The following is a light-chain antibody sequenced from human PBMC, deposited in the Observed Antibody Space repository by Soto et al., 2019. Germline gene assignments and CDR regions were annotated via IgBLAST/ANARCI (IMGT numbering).Light chain of an antibody. J-gene: IGLJ3*02. CDR2: GNS. CDR3: QSYDSSLSGWV. Sequence: QPVLTQPPSVSGAPGQRVTISCTGSSSNIGAGYDVHWYQQLPGTAPKLLIYGNSNRPSGVPDRFSSSKSGTSACLAITGLQAEDEADYYCQSYDSSLSGWVFGGGTKVTVL. CDR1: SSNIGAGYD. V-gene: IGLV1-40*01.